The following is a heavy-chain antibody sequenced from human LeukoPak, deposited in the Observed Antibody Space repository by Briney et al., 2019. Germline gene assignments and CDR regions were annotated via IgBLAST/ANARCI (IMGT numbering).Heavy chain of an antibody. D-gene: IGHD6-13*01. CDR3: ARGRIAAAGTNYYYMDV. Sequence: VASVKVSCKASGYTFTGYYMHWVRQAPGQGLEWMGIINPSGGSTSYAQKFQGRVTMTRDMSTSTVYMELSSLRSEDTAVYYCARGRIAAAGTNYYYMDVWGKGTTVTISS. CDR1: GYTFTGYY. CDR2: INPSGGST. V-gene: IGHV1-46*01. J-gene: IGHJ6*03.